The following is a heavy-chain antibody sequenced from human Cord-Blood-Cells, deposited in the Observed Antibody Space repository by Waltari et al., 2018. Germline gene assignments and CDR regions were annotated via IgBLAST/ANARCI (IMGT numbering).Heavy chain of an antibody. D-gene: IGHD3-3*01. CDR1: GYTFTSYD. J-gene: IGHJ4*02. V-gene: IGHV1-46*01. CDR3: ARDVRSGYYDY. Sequence: QVQLLQSGAEVKKPGASVKLSCKASGYTFTSYDMPWVRQAPGQGLEWMGIINPSGGSTSYAQKFQGRVTMTRDTSTSTVYMELSSLRSEDTAVYYCARDVRSGYYDYWGQGTLVTVSS. CDR2: INPSGGST.